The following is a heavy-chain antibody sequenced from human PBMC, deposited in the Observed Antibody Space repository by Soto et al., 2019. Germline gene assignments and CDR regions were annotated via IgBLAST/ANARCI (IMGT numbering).Heavy chain of an antibody. CDR2: LHTSGSA. CDR1: GGSMSGNF. CDR3: ARDLSSSGGFDF. D-gene: IGHD6-6*01. J-gene: IGHJ4*02. V-gene: IGHV4-4*07. Sequence: VQLQESGPGLVKPSETLSLSCTVSGGSMSGNFWSWIRQPAGSGLEWIGRLHTSGSANYNASLKSRVTMSVDTSKNQFSLRLSSVTAAHTAVYFCARDLSSSGGFDFWGQGTLVTVSS.